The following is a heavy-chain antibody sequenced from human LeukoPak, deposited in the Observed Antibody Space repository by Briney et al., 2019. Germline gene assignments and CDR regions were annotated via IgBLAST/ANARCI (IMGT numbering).Heavy chain of an antibody. CDR3: ARVGHYYDSRALDY. CDR2: IYYSGST. CDR1: GGSISSYY. D-gene: IGHD3-22*01. V-gene: IGHV4-59*01. J-gene: IGHJ4*02. Sequence: SETLSLTCTVSGGSISSYYWSWIRQPPGKGLEWIGYIYYSGSTNYNPSLKSRVTISVDTSKNQFSLKLSSVTAADTAVYYCARVGHYYDSRALDYWGQGTLVTVSS.